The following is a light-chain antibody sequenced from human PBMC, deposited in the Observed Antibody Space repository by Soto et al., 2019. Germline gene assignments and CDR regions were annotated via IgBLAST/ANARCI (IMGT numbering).Light chain of an antibody. J-gene: IGLJ1*01. CDR3: SSYTSGSTYV. CDR1: SSDHSGYSY. V-gene: IGLV2-14*01. Sequence: QSALTQPPSASTSPRQPSTISTTGTSSDHSGYSYVSWYQQHPAKAPKLMICEVSNRPSGVSNRFSGSKSGNTASLTISGLQAEDEADYCCSSYTSGSTYVFGTGTKVTVL. CDR2: EVS.